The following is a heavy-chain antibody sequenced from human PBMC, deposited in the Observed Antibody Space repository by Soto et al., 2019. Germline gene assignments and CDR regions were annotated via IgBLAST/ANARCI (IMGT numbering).Heavy chain of an antibody. CDR2: IYYSGST. CDR3: ARRPRLGATPFDI. CDR1: GGSISSSKYY. Sequence: PKDALSLTCTVSGGSISSSKYYWGWIRQPPGKGLEWIGSIYYSGSTYYNPSPKSRVTISVDPSKNQFSLKLSSVTAEDTAVYYCARRPRLGATPFDIWGQGTMVTVSS. J-gene: IGHJ3*02. D-gene: IGHD1-26*01. V-gene: IGHV4-39*01.